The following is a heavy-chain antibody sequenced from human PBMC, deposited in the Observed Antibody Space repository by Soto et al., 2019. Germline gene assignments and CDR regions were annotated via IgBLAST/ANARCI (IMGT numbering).Heavy chain of an antibody. J-gene: IGHJ4*02. Sequence: QVQLVESGGGVVQPGRSLRLSCAASGFAFSSYGMHWVRQAPGKGLEWVAVIWYDGSNKYYADSVKGRFTISRDNSKNTLYLQMNSLRAEDTAVYYCARLEGLGYSYGRGAFDYWGQGTLVTVSS. D-gene: IGHD5-18*01. V-gene: IGHV3-33*01. CDR3: ARLEGLGYSYGRGAFDY. CDR2: IWYDGSNK. CDR1: GFAFSSYG.